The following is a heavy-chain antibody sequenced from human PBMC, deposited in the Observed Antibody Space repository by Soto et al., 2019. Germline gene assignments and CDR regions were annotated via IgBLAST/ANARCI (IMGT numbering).Heavy chain of an antibody. CDR1: GGSISSSSYY. CDR3: ARRPAEVYGMDV. J-gene: IGHJ6*02. Sequence: SETLSLTCTVSGGSISSSSYYWGWIRQPPGKGLEWIGSIYYSGSTYYNPSLKSRVTISVDTSKNQFSLKLSSVTAADTAAYYCARRPAEVYGMDVWGQGTTVTVYS. CDR2: IYYSGST. V-gene: IGHV4-39*01.